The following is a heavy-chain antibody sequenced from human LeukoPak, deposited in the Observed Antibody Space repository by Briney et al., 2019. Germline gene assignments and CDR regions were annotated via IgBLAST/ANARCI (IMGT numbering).Heavy chain of an antibody. J-gene: IGHJ3*01. V-gene: IGHV3-23*01. CDR2: ITSSGGST. D-gene: IGHD2-15*01. Sequence: GGSLRLSCAASGFTFSTYTMTWVRQAPGKGLEWVSGITSSGGSTFYADSVKGRFTISRDNSENALYLQINSLRAEDTAVYYCATNMKRGSDVWGQGTMVTVSS. CDR1: GFTFSTYT. CDR3: ATNMKRGSDV.